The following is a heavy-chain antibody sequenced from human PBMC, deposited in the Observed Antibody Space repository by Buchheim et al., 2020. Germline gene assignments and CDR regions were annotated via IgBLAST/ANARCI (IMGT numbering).Heavy chain of an antibody. V-gene: IGHV3-30*18. J-gene: IGHJ6*02. CDR3: AKVSVADPLLGMDV. CDR2: ISYDGSNK. Sequence: QVQLVESGGGVVQPGRSLRLSCAASGFTFSSYGMHWVRQAPGKGLEWVAVISYDGSNKYYADSVKGRFPISRDNSKNTLYLQMNSLRAEDTAVYYCAKVSVADPLLGMDVWGQGTT. D-gene: IGHD2-15*01. CDR1: GFTFSSYG.